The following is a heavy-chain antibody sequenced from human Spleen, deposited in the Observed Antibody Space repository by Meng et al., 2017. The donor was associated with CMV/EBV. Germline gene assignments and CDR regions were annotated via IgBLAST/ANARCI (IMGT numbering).Heavy chain of an antibody. Sequence: SCQASGGAFSRDNFSWVRQAPGQGLEWIGKITPIQDEPIYAQKFQGRVSISADTSTNTAYMEVTSLKFDDTAVYYCVSGAGSSFFDYWGQGTLVTVSS. CDR2: ITPIQDEP. J-gene: IGHJ4*02. V-gene: IGHV1-69*02. CDR1: GGAFSRDN. D-gene: IGHD3-10*01. CDR3: VSGAGSSFFDY.